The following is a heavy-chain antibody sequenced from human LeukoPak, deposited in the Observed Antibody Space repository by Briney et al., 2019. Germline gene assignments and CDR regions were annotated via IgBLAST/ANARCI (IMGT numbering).Heavy chain of an antibody. Sequence: SETLSLTCTVSGGSISSSRYYWGWIRQPPGKGLEWIGSIYYSGSTNYNPSLKSRVTISVDTSKNQFSLKVSSVTAADTAVYYCARRIVGATAIFDYWGQGTLVTVSS. CDR1: GGSISSSRYY. J-gene: IGHJ4*02. CDR2: IYYSGST. D-gene: IGHD1-26*01. V-gene: IGHV4-39*01. CDR3: ARRIVGATAIFDY.